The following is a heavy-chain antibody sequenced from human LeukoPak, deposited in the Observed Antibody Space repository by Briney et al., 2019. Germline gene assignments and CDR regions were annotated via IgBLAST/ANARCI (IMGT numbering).Heavy chain of an antibody. D-gene: IGHD2-21*02. J-gene: IGHJ3*02. CDR3: GRLVVTVYDAFDI. CDR1: GFTFSSYA. V-gene: IGHV3-30-3*01. CDR2: ISYDGSNI. Sequence: GGSLRLFCAASGFTFSSYAMLGVRHAPGKGLVGVADISYDGSNIYCADSVKGRFTISRDNSENTLYVQMNSLRGEDTAVYYCGRLVVTVYDAFDIWGQGTMVTVS.